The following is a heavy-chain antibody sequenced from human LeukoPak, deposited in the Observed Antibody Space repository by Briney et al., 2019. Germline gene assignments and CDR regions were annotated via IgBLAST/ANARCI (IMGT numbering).Heavy chain of an antibody. D-gene: IGHD2-2*01. V-gene: IGHV4-34*01. CDR2: INHSGST. Sequence: NPSETLSLTCAVYGGSFSGYYWSWIRQPPGKGLEWIGEINHSGSTNYNPSLKSRVTISVDTSKNQFSLKLSSVTAADTAVFYCARFTGYCSGTSCYPNAFDIWGQGTMVTVSS. CDR3: ARFTGYCSGTSCYPNAFDI. CDR1: GGSFSGYY. J-gene: IGHJ3*02.